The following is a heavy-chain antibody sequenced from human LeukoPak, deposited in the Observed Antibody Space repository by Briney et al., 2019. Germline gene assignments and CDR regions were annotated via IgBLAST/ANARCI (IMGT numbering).Heavy chain of an antibody. CDR3: ARDWHY. Sequence: SETLSLTCTVSGYSISSGYYWGWIRQPPGKGLEWIGSIYHSGSTYYNPSLKSRVTISVDTSKNQFSLKLSSVTAADTAVYYCARDWHYWGQGTLVTVSS. CDR2: IYHSGST. CDR1: GYSISSGYY. V-gene: IGHV4-38-2*02. J-gene: IGHJ4*02.